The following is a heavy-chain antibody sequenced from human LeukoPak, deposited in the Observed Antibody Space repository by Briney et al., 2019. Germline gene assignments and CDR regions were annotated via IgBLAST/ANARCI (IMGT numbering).Heavy chain of an antibody. V-gene: IGHV3-74*01. CDR3: IRGGPSTWS. J-gene: IGHJ5*02. D-gene: IGHD2-15*01. CDR2: INDDGSDT. CDR1: EFTFKLYW. Sequence: PGGSLRLSCAASEFTFKLYWMHWVRRVPGKAPVWVSRINDDGSDTRYADSVKGRFTISRDDATNMVFLQMNSLRPEDTAIYYCIRGGPSTWSWGQGTLVTVSS.